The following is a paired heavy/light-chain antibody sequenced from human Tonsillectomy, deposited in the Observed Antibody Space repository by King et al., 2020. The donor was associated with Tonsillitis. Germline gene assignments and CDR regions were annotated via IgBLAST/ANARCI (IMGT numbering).Heavy chain of an antibody. D-gene: IGHD3-16*01. V-gene: IGHV4-30-4*01. CDR3: ARVYEVWHWFDP. CDR1: GDSITSSDFY. J-gene: IGHJ5*02. Sequence: QVRLQESGPGLVKPSQTLSLTCTVSGDSITSSDFYWSWIRQSPGKGLEWIGYMYSSGNTYYSPSLKSRVSISVDTSKNQFSLELRSVTAADTAVYYCARVYEVWHWFDPWGQGTLVTVSS. CDR2: MYSSGNT.
Light chain of an antibody. CDR1: SGSIASNY. J-gene: IGLJ2*01. Sequence: NFMLTQPHSVSESPGKTVTISCTGSSGSIASNYVQWYQQRPGSVPITVIYEDIQRPSGVPDRFSGSIDSSSNSASLTISGLKTEDEADYYCQSFDNNNHVIFGGGTKLTVL. CDR2: EDI. CDR3: QSFDNNNHVI. V-gene: IGLV6-57*02.